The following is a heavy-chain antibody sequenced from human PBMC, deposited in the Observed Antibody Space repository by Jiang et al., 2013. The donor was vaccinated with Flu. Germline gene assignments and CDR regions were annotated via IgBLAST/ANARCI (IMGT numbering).Heavy chain of an antibody. Sequence: QLVESGGGVVQPGRSLSLSCAASGFIFSNYGMHWVRQAPGKGLEWVAVIWSDGSNKYYADSVKGRFTTSRDNSKDTLYLQMNSLRAEDTAVYYCARDRHSNYPYYYGMDVWGKGTTVTVSS. CDR1: GFIFSNYG. CDR3: ARDRHSNYPYYYGMDV. CDR2: IWSDGSNK. D-gene: IGHD4-11*01. V-gene: IGHV3-33*01. J-gene: IGHJ6*04.